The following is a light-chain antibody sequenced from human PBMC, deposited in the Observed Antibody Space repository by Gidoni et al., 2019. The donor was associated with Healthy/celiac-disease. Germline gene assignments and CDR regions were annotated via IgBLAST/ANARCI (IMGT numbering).Light chain of an antibody. CDR3: QQSYSLYT. J-gene: IGKJ2*01. Sequence: DIQMTQSPSSLAASVGDRVTITCRASQSISSYLNWYQQKPGKAPKLLIYAASSLQSGVPSMLSGSGSGTDFTLTISSLQPEDFATYYCQQSYSLYTFGQGTKLEIK. CDR2: AAS. V-gene: IGKV1-39*01. CDR1: QSISSY.